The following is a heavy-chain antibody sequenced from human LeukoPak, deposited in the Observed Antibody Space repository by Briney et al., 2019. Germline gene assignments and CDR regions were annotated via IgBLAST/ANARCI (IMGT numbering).Heavy chain of an antibody. Sequence: SETLSLTCTVSGGSISSYYWSWIRQPPGKGLEWIGYIYYSGSTNYNPSLKSRVTISVDTSKNQFSLKLSSVTAADTAVYYCARVGQQLVLDAFDIWGQGTMVTVSS. V-gene: IGHV4-59*01. D-gene: IGHD6-13*01. CDR3: ARVGQQLVLDAFDI. CDR1: GGSISSYY. J-gene: IGHJ3*02. CDR2: IYYSGST.